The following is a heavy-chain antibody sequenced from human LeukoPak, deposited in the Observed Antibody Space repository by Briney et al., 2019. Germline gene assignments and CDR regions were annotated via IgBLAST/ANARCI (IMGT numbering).Heavy chain of an antibody. CDR1: GFAFSRSG. CDR3: ARDPKYSSSWFFDY. V-gene: IGHV3-33*01. Sequence: GGSLRLSCAASGFAFSRSGMHWVRQAPGKGLEWVAVVWYDRSNKHYADSVKGRFTISRDNSNNTLYLQMNSLRAEDTAVYYCARDPKYSSSWFFDYWGQGTLVTVSS. J-gene: IGHJ4*02. D-gene: IGHD6-13*01. CDR2: VWYDRSNK.